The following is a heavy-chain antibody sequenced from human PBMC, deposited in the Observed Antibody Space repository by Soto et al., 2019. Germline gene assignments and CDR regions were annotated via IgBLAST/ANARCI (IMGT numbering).Heavy chain of an antibody. J-gene: IGHJ5*02. CDR2: IYYSETT. CDR1: GVSVTNGDYY. CDR3: ARQRRGGYWFDP. V-gene: IGHV4-30-4*01. Sequence: PSETLSLTCAVSGVSVTNGDYYWSWIRQSPGKGLEWIGNIYYSETTSYNPSLNSRLSISIDTSRNQFSLQLTSVTAADTAIYYCARQRRGGYWFDPWGQGTLVTVSS.